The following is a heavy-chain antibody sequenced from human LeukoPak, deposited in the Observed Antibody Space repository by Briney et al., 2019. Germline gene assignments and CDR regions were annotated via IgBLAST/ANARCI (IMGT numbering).Heavy chain of an antibody. CDR2: IYYSGST. Sequence: SDTLSLTCTVSGGSISSSGYYWGWIRQPPGKGLEWIGSIYYSGSTYHNPSHKSRVTISVDTSKNQFSLKLSSVTATDTAVYYCASYYYDSSGYLDYWGQGTLVTVSS. J-gene: IGHJ4*02. V-gene: IGHV4-39*01. CDR1: GGSISSSGYY. D-gene: IGHD3-22*01. CDR3: ASYYYDSSGYLDY.